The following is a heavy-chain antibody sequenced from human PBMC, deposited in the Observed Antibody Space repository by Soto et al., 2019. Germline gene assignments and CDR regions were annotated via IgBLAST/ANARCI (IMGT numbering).Heavy chain of an antibody. Sequence: EVQLVQSGAEVKKPGESLKISCQGSGYRFTNYWIGWVRQMPGKGLEWMGIINPGDSYTRYSPSFQGQVTISADKSISTAYLQWSSLKASDTAIYYCARNGSDFSKTGDDYGMDVWGQGTTVTVSS. D-gene: IGHD5-12*01. CDR2: INPGDSYT. J-gene: IGHJ6*02. V-gene: IGHV5-51*01. CDR1: GYRFTNYW. CDR3: ARNGSDFSKTGDDYGMDV.